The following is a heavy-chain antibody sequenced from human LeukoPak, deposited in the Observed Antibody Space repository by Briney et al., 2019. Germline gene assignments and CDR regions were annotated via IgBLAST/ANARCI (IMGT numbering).Heavy chain of an antibody. CDR3: ARVYDSSGFQFDP. J-gene: IGHJ5*02. D-gene: IGHD3-22*01. CDR2: IRGYSGNT. V-gene: IGHV1-18*01. Sequence: APVKVSCKASGYTLTSYGISWVRQAPGQGLEWVGWIRGYSGNTNYAQKLQDRVTMTKDTYTSTAYMELRSLRSDDTAVYYCARVYDSSGFQFDPWGQGTLVTVSS. CDR1: GYTLTSYG.